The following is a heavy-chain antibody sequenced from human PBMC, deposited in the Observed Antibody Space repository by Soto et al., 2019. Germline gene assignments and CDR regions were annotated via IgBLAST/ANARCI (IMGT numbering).Heavy chain of an antibody. CDR1: GFTFSNSA. Sequence: GGSLRLSCAASGFTFSNSAMSWVRQAPGKGLEWVSAISGSGGSTYYTDSMKGRFTISRDNSKSTLYLQMNSLTVDDTAVYYCAGGSSWTRVDYWGQGTLVTVSS. CDR3: AGGSSWTRVDY. J-gene: IGHJ4*02. D-gene: IGHD6-13*01. V-gene: IGHV3-23*01. CDR2: ISGSGGST.